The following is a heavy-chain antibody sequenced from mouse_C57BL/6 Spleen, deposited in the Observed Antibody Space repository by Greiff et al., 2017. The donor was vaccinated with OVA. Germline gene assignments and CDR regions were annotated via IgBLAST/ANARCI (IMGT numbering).Heavy chain of an antibody. V-gene: IGHV1-52*01. CDR3: ARWGGSSPYYAMDY. CDR2: IDPSDSET. D-gene: IGHD1-1*01. J-gene: IGHJ4*01. Sequence: QVQLKQPGAELVRPGSSVKLSCKASGYTFTSYWMHWVKQRPIQGLEWIGNIDPSDSETHYNQKFKDKATLTVDKSSSTAYMQLSSLTSEDSAVYYCARWGGSSPYYAMDYWGQGTSVTVSS. CDR1: GYTFTSYW.